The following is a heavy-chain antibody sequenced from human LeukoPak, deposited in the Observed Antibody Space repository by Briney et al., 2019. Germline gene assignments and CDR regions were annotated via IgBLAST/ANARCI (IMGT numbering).Heavy chain of an antibody. CDR2: IIPILGIA. CDR1: GGTFSSYA. D-gene: IGHD3-3*01. J-gene: IGHJ3*02. CDR3: ARGDFWSGYLDAFDI. Sequence: SVKVSCKASGGTFSSYAISWVRQAPGQGLEWMGRIIPILGIANYAQKFQGRVTITADKSTSTAYMELSSLRSEDTAVYYCARGDFWSGYLDAFDIWGQGTMVTVSS. V-gene: IGHV1-69*04.